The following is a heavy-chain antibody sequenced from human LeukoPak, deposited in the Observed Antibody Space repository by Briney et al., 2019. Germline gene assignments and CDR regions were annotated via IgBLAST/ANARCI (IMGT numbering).Heavy chain of an antibody. CDR1: GFTFSTYT. D-gene: IGHD3-10*01. J-gene: IGHJ3*01. CDR2: MRQDGSDR. Sequence: GGSLRLSCAASGFTFSTYTISWVRQAPGKGLEWVANMRQDGSDRYYVDFVKGRFTISRDNAKNSLYLQMNSLRAEDTAVYYCAREGNAFDVWGQGTVVTVSS. CDR3: AREGNAFDV. V-gene: IGHV3-7*01.